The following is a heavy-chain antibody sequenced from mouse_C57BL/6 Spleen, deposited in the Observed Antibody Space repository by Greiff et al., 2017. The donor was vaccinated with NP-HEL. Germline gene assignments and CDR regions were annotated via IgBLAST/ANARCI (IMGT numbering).Heavy chain of an antibody. D-gene: IGHD1-1*01. CDR3: ARERDYGSSYYDY. Sequence: EVMLVESGGDLVKPGGSLKLSCAASGFTFSSYAMSWVRQTPEKRLEWVATISDGGSYTYYPDNVKGRFTISRDNAKNNLYLQMSHLKSEDTAMYYCARERDYGSSYYDYWGQGTTLTVSS. CDR1: GFTFSSYA. CDR2: ISDGGSYT. V-gene: IGHV5-4*01. J-gene: IGHJ2*01.